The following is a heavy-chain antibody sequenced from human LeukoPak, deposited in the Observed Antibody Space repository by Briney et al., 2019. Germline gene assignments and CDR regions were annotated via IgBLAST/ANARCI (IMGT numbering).Heavy chain of an antibody. Sequence: SQTLSLTCTVSGGSISSGDYYWSWIRQPPGKGLEWIGYIYYSGSTYYNPSLKSRVTISVDTSKNQFSLKLSSVTAADTAVYYCATLRVATPYYFDYGGQGTLVTVSS. CDR3: ATLRVATPYYFDY. CDR2: IYYSGST. D-gene: IGHD5-12*01. J-gene: IGHJ4*02. V-gene: IGHV4-30-4*08. CDR1: GGSISSGDYY.